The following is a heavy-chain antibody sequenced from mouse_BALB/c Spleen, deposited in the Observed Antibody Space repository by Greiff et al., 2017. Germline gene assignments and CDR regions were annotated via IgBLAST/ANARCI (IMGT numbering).Heavy chain of an antibody. CDR3: ARDENDGYPFAY. V-gene: IGHV7-3*02. Sequence: DVKLVESGGGLVQPGGSLRLSCATSGFTFTDYYMSWVRQPPGKALEWLGFIRNKANGYTTEYSASVKGRFTISRDNSQSILYLQMNTLRAEDSATYYCARDENDGYPFAYWGQGTLVTVSA. CDR2: IRNKANGYTT. CDR1: GFTFTDYY. J-gene: IGHJ3*01. D-gene: IGHD2-3*01.